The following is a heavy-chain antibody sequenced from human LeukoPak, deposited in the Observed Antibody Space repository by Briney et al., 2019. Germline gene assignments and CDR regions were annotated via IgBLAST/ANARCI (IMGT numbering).Heavy chain of an antibody. CDR3: ARDDHCSSTSCYDH. J-gene: IGHJ4*02. CDR1: GYTFTGYY. D-gene: IGHD2-2*01. CDR2: INPNSGGT. Sequence: ASVKVSCKASGYTFTGYYMHWVRQAPGQGLEWMGRINPNSGGTNYAQKFQGRVTMNRDTSISTAYMELSRLRSDDTAVYYCARDDHCSSTSCYDHWGQGTLVTVSS. V-gene: IGHV1-2*06.